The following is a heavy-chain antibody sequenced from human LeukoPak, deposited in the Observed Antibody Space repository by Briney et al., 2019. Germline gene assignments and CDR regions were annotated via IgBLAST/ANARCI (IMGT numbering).Heavy chain of an antibody. Sequence: SHTLSLTRTLSGDSISSDSYNWNWIRQPAGKGLEWIGRIHISGRTNHNPSLKSRVTLSVDTSKNQFSLKLSSVTAADTAVYCCARDTYKYDSSGYYYYYYGMDVWGQGTTVTVSS. D-gene: IGHD3-22*01. CDR2: IHISGRT. J-gene: IGHJ6*02. V-gene: IGHV4-61*02. CDR1: GDSISSDSYN. CDR3: ARDTYKYDSSGYYYYYYGMDV.